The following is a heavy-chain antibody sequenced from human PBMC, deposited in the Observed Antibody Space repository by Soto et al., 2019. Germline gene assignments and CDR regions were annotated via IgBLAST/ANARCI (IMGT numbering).Heavy chain of an antibody. J-gene: IGHJ6*03. D-gene: IGHD3-3*01. CDR3: STPAREFWRGYPPYAMDV. CDR1: GFTFSVSA. CDR2: IRSRGNNYAT. V-gene: IGHV3-73*01. Sequence: EVQLVESGGGLVQPGGSLTLSCAASGFTFSVSALHWVRHPSGRGLEWVGRIRSRGNNYATAYAASMDGRFTISRDDSKNTAYLQLISLTTEDTAVYYCSTPAREFWRGYPPYAMDVWGNGTTVTVS.